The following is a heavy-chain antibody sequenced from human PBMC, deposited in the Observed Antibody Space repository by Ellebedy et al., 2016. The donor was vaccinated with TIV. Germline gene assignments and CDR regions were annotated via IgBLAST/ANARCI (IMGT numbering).Heavy chain of an antibody. CDR2: ISSGSTYI. J-gene: IGHJ3*02. D-gene: IGHD1/OR15-1a*01. Sequence: GESLKISCSASGFFFSDYCMNWVRQAPRKGLEWVSSISSGSTYIFYADSVKGRFTISRDNPTDSLYLQMNSLRAEDTAVYYCARQERGTTRGAFDIWGQGTRVTVSS. CDR1: GFFFSDYC. CDR3: ARQERGTTRGAFDI. V-gene: IGHV3-21*01.